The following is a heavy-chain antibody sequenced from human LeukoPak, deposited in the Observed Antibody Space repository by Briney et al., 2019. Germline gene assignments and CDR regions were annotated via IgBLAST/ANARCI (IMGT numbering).Heavy chain of an antibody. Sequence: GASVKVSCKASGGTFSSYAISWVRQAPGQGLEWVGGIIPIFGTANYAQKFQGRVTITTDESTSTAYMELSSLRSEDTAVYYCARVLEPYEDAFDIWGQGTMVTVSS. D-gene: IGHD3-3*01. CDR3: ARVLEPYEDAFDI. J-gene: IGHJ3*02. V-gene: IGHV1-69*05. CDR2: IIPIFGTA. CDR1: GGTFSSYA.